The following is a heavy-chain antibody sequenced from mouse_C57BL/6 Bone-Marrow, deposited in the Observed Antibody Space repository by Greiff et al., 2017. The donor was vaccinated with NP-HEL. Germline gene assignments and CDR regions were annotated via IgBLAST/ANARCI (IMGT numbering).Heavy chain of an antibody. CDR3: ARRAGYYYGSSDCWYFDV. CDR2: IYPRSGNT. Sequence: VKLQESGAELARPGASVKLSCKASGYTFTSYGISWVKQRTGQGLEWIGEIYPRSGNTYYNEKFKGKATLTADKSSSTAYMELRSLTSEDSAVYFCARRAGYYYGSSDCWYFDVWGTGTTVTVSS. J-gene: IGHJ1*03. V-gene: IGHV1-81*01. D-gene: IGHD1-1*01. CDR1: GYTFTSYG.